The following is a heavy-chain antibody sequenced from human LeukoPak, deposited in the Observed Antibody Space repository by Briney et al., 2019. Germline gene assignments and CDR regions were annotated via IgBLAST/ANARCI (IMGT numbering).Heavy chain of an antibody. CDR3: ARDEEQLVRGRAFDI. J-gene: IGHJ3*02. V-gene: IGHV1-69*04. Sequence: SVKVSCKASGGTFSSYAISWVRQAPGQRLEWMGRIIPILGIANYAQKFQGRVTITADKSTSTAYMELRSLRSDDTAVYYCARDEEQLVRGRAFDIWGQGTMVTVSS. CDR2: IIPILGIA. D-gene: IGHD6-13*01. CDR1: GGTFSSYA.